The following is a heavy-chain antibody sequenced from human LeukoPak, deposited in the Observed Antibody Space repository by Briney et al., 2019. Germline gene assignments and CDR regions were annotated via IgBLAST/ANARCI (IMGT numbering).Heavy chain of an antibody. Sequence: GGSLRLSCAASGFAFSRHGIHWVRQAPGKGLEWVAFIPYDGSNKFYRDSVKGRFTISRDNSKNTLYLQMNSLRAEDTAVYYCAKDPGYSSGWYTGFGDYWGQGTLVTVSS. CDR1: GFAFSRHG. V-gene: IGHV3-30*02. CDR2: IPYDGSNK. D-gene: IGHD6-19*01. J-gene: IGHJ4*02. CDR3: AKDPGYSSGWYTGFGDY.